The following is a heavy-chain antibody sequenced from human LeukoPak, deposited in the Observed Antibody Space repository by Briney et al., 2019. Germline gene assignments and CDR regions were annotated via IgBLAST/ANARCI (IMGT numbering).Heavy chain of an antibody. CDR1: GFTFSSYW. D-gene: IGHD2-2*01. CDR2: IKQDGSEK. V-gene: IGHV3-7*01. J-gene: IGHJ4*02. CDR3: DVLVPAARDY. Sequence: GGSLRLSCAASGFTFSSYWMSWVRQAPGKGLEWVANIKQDGSEKYYVDSVKGRFTISRDNSKNTLYLQMNSLRAADTAVYYCDVLVPAARDYWGQGTLVTVSS.